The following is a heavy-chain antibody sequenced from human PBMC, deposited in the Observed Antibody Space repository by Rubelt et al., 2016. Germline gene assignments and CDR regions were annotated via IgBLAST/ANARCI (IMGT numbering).Heavy chain of an antibody. CDR3: AREAYSGRYPLIDY. CDR2: ISAYNGNT. Sequence: QVQLVQSVAEVKKPGASVKVSCKASGYTFTTYGINWVRQAPGQGLEWMGCISAYNGNTNHAQKLQGRVTMTTDTSTSTAYMELRSLRSDDTAVYYCAREAYSGRYPLIDYWGQGTLVTVSS. V-gene: IGHV1-18*01. D-gene: IGHD1-26*01. J-gene: IGHJ4*02. CDR1: GYTFTTYG.